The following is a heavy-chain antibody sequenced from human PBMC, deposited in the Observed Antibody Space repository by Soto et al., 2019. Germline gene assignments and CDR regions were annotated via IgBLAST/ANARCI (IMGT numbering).Heavy chain of an antibody. Sequence: PSETLSLTCTVSGDSVSTYYWSWIRQSPGKGLQWIGYIFYNGGTAYNPSLKSRVTMSLDMSKNSLYLQMNSLRAEDTAVYYCARVGGEAVAGPNDYWGQGTLVTVSS. CDR1: GDSVSTYY. J-gene: IGHJ4*02. CDR3: ARVGGEAVAGPNDY. D-gene: IGHD6-19*01. CDR2: IFYNGGT. V-gene: IGHV4-59*02.